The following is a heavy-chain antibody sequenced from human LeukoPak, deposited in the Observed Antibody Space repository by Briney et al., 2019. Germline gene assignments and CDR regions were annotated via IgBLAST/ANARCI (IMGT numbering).Heavy chain of an antibody. CDR1: RYSFTSYC. CDR2: IHPGDSDT. Sequence: GESLQISCQGSRYSFTSYCIGWVRQMPGKGLEWMGIIHPGDSDTRYSPPFKGQVTISADKSISTAYLQWSSLKASDTAMYYCARHEASHCSGGSCYYSPDYWGQGTLVTASS. V-gene: IGHV5-51*01. D-gene: IGHD2-15*01. CDR3: ARHEASHCSGGSCYYSPDY. J-gene: IGHJ4*02.